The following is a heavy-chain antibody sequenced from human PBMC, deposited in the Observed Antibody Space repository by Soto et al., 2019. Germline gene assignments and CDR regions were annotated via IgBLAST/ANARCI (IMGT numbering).Heavy chain of an antibody. CDR3: ARIRTLPPTISYGMDV. Sequence: TGGSLRLSCAASGFTFSSYSMNWVRQAPGKGLEWVSSISSSSSSYIYYADSVKGRFTISRDNAKNSLYLQMNSLRAEDTAVYYCARIRTLPPTISYGMDVWGQGTTVTVSS. V-gene: IGHV3-21*01. CDR2: ISSSSSSYI. D-gene: IGHD1-1*01. J-gene: IGHJ6*02. CDR1: GFTFSSYS.